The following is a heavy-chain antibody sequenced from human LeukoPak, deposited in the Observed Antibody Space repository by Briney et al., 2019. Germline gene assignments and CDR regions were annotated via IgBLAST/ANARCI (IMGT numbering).Heavy chain of an antibody. D-gene: IGHD3-10*01. V-gene: IGHV3-23*01. CDR3: AKDQSFRVVRGAGDY. Sequence: GSLRLSCAASGFTFSSYAMSWVRQAPGKGLEWVSAISGSGGSTYYADSVKGRFTISRDNSKNTLYLQMNSLRAEDTAVYYCAKDQSFRVVRGAGDYWGQGTLVTVSS. CDR1: GFTFSSYA. J-gene: IGHJ4*02. CDR2: ISGSGGST.